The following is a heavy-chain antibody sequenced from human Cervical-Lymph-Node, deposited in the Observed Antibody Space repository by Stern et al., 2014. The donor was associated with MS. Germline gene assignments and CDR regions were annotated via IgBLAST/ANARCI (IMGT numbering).Heavy chain of an antibody. D-gene: IGHD3-3*01. J-gene: IGHJ6*02. CDR1: GFTFSSYS. CDR2: IRSSRSTI. V-gene: IGHV3-48*02. Sequence: MQLVQSGGGLVQPGGSLRLSCAASGFTFSSYSMNWVRQAPGKGLEWISYIRSSRSTIYYAASVNGRFTISRDKAKNSLYLQMNSLRDEDTAVYYCARANYDFWSGNSSFQRYYYGMDVWGQGTTVTVSS. CDR3: ARANYDFWSGNSSFQRYYYGMDV.